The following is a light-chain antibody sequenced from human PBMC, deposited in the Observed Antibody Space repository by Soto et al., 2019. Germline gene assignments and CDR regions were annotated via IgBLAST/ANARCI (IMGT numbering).Light chain of an antibody. CDR3: QEYNKWPWT. J-gene: IGKJ1*01. Sequence: EIVMTQSPATLSVSPGERATLSWRASQSISSNLAWYQQKPGQAPRLLMFRTSSRATGFPARFSGSGSGTEFTLTISSLQSEDFAVYYCQEYNKWPWTFGQGTKVDI. CDR2: RTS. CDR1: QSISSN. V-gene: IGKV3-15*01.